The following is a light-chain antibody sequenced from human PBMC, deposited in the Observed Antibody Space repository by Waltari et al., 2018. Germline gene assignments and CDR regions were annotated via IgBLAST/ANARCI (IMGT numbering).Light chain of an antibody. CDR2: VNSDGSH. V-gene: IGLV4-69*01. Sequence: QLVLTQSPSASASLGASVKLTCTLDSGHSNIIVAWLQRRPEKGPRYLMKVNSDGSHTKGDDIPDRFSGSSSGPERYLTISSLQSEDEADYYCQTGGHGTWVFGGGT. CDR1: SGHSNII. J-gene: IGLJ3*02. CDR3: QTGGHGTWV.